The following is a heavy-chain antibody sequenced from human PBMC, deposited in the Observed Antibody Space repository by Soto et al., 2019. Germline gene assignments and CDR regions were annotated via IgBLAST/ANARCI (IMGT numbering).Heavy chain of an antibody. CDR3: AREYYGLLTGYYTDY. D-gene: IGHD3-9*01. CDR1: GFPFSSYW. Sequence: EVQLVESGGDLVQRGGSLRRSCAASGFPFSSYWMHSVRHTPGKGLDWVARISGDGVTTYYADSVTGRFTVSRDNAKNTLSPQRSGLRAEETAVYYCAREYYGLLTGYYTDYWGQGALVSVAS. V-gene: IGHV3-74*01. CDR2: ISGDGVTT. J-gene: IGHJ4*02.